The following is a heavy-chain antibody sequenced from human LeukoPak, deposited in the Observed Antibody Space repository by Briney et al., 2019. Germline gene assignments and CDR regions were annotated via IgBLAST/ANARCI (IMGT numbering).Heavy chain of an antibody. CDR3: AKPMGLGYCSSTSCYMWAFDY. CDR2: IRYDRSNK. D-gene: IGHD2-2*02. J-gene: IGHJ4*02. CDR1: GFTFSSYG. Sequence: QPGGSLRLSCAASGFTFSSYGMHWVRQAPGKGLEWVAFIRYDRSNKYYADSVKGRFTISRDNSKNTLYLQMNSLRAEDTAVYYCAKPMGLGYCSSTSCYMWAFDYWGQGTLVTVSS. V-gene: IGHV3-30*02.